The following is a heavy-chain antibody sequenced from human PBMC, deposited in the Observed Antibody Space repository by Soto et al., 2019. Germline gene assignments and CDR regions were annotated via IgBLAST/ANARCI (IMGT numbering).Heavy chain of an antibody. J-gene: IGHJ6*02. D-gene: IGHD1-26*01. CDR1: GYTFTGYY. CDR2: INPNSGGT. CDR3: ARGLLGATFRSGMDV. Sequence: ASVKVSCKASGYTFTGYYMHWVRQAPGQGLEWMGWINPNSGGTNYAQKFQGRVTMTRDTSISTAYMELSRLRSDDTAVYYCARGLLGATFRSGMDVWGQGTTVTVSS. V-gene: IGHV1-2*02.